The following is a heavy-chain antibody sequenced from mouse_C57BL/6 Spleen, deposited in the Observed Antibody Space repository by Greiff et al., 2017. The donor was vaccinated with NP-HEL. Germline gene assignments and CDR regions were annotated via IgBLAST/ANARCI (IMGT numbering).Heavy chain of an antibody. CDR1: GYTFTSYW. Sequence: QVQLKQSGAELAKPGASVKLSCKASGYTFTSYWMHWVKQRPGQGLEWIGYINPSSGYTKYNQKFKDKATLTADKSSSTAYMQLSSLTYEDSAVYYCASPPIYYDYDGAMDYWGQGTSVTVSS. V-gene: IGHV1-7*01. D-gene: IGHD2-4*01. J-gene: IGHJ4*01. CDR3: ASPPIYYDYDGAMDY. CDR2: INPSSGYT.